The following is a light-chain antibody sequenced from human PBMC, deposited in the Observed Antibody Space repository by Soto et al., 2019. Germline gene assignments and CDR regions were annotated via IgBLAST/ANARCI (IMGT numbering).Light chain of an antibody. V-gene: IGKV3-15*01. Sequence: EIVMTQSPATLSVSPGERATLSCRASHRVSSYLAWYQQKPGQAPRLLIYGASTRATGIPARFSGSGSGTEFTLTISSLQSEDFAVYYCQQYNNRPLTFGAGTKVEIK. CDR2: GAS. CDR3: QQYNNRPLT. J-gene: IGKJ4*01. CDR1: HRVSSY.